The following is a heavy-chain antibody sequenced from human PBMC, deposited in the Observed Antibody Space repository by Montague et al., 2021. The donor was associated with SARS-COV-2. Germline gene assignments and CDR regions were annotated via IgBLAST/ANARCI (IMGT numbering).Heavy chain of an antibody. CDR1: GFTFRSYG. V-gene: IGHV3-23*01. CDR3: AKGYYYDTSGYLHPFDY. J-gene: IGHJ4*02. D-gene: IGHD3-22*01. CDR2: ITGSGGST. Sequence: SLRLSCAASGFTFRSYGMSWVRQAPGKGLEWFSGITGSGGSTYYADSVKGRFTISRDNSKNTLYLQMNSLRAEDTAVYYCAKGYYYDTSGYLHPFDYWGQGTLVTVSS.